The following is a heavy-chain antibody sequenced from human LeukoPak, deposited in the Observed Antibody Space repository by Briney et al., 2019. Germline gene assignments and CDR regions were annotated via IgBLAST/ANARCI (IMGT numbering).Heavy chain of an antibody. CDR3: SRNLNREDFDY. CDR2: IWFDGSVE. V-gene: IGHV3-33*01. J-gene: IGHJ4*02. Sequence: VGSLRLSCAASGFSFSSYDMHWGRQAPGTGLGWVAIIWFDGSVEYYGDSVKGRFTVSRDNSKNTLYLQMDSLRVEDTAVYYCSRNLNREDFDYWGQGTLVAVSS. D-gene: IGHD1-14*01. CDR1: GFSFSSYD.